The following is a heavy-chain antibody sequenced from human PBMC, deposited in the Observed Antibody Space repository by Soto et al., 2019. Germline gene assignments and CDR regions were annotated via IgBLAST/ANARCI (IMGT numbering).Heavy chain of an antibody. Sequence: ASVKVSCKVSGYTLTELSMHWVRQAPGKGLEWMGGFDPEDGETIYAQKFQGRVTMTEDTSTDTAYMELSSLRSEDTAVYYCGTENKSYYYDSSGYSPPPRWGQGTLVTVSS. V-gene: IGHV1-24*01. CDR3: GTENKSYYYDSSGYSPPPR. D-gene: IGHD3-22*01. CDR1: GYTLTELS. CDR2: FDPEDGET. J-gene: IGHJ4*02.